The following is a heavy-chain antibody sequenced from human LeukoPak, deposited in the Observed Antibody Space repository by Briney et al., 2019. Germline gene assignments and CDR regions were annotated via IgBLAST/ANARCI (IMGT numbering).Heavy chain of an antibody. CDR2: IYYSGST. CDR3: ARVHPYYYYYYGMDV. Sequence: SETLSLTCTVSGGSISSYYWSWIRQPPGKGLEWIEYIYYSGSTNYNPSLKSRVTISVDTSKNQFSLKLSSVTAADTAVYYCARVHPYYYYYYGMDVWGQGTTVTVSS. CDR1: GGSISSYY. J-gene: IGHJ6*02. V-gene: IGHV4-59*01.